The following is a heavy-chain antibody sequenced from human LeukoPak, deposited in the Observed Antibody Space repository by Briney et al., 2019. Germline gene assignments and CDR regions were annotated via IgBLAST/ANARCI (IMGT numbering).Heavy chain of an antibody. J-gene: IGHJ6*02. V-gene: IGHV3-21*01. CDR3: ARVGCSGGRCPGYGMDV. D-gene: IGHD2-15*01. CDR1: GCTFSSYS. CDR2: ISTSSTYI. Sequence: GAVKLSCAASGCTFSSYSMNWVRRAPGQGLEWVSSISTSSTYIYYADSVKGRFTIYRDNAKNSLYLQMNSLRVEDTAVYYCARVGCSGGRCPGYGMDVWGQGTTVTVSS.